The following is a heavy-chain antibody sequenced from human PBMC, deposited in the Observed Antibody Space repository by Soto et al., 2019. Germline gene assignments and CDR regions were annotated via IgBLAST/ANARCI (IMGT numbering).Heavy chain of an antibody. J-gene: IGHJ4*02. CDR1: GGTFSGYA. D-gene: IGHD1-1*01. Sequence: QVQLVQSGAEVKKPGSSVKVSCKASGGTFSGYAITWVRQAPGQGLEWMGGIIPIFGTANYAQKFQGRVTITADESTSTAYMELSSLRSEDTAVYYCARARVEGSKAGTKVLVFDYWGQGTLVTVSS. CDR3: ARARVEGSKAGTKVLVFDY. CDR2: IIPIFGTA. V-gene: IGHV1-69*01.